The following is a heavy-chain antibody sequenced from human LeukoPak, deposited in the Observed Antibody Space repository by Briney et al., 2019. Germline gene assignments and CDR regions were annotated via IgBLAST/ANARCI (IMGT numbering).Heavy chain of an antibody. CDR2: IYYSGST. CDR1: GGSISNSNYY. D-gene: IGHD6-19*01. V-gene: IGHV4-39*01. Sequence: SETLSLTCTVSGGSISNSNYYWGWIRQPPGKGLEWIGSIYYSGSTYYNPSLKSRVTISVDTSKNQFSLKLSSVTAADTAVYYCARVLKQWLAAEYFQHWGQGTLVTVSS. CDR3: ARVLKQWLAAEYFQH. J-gene: IGHJ1*01.